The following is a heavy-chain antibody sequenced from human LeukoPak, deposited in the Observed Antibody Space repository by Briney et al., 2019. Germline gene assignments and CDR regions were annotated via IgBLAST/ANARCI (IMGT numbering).Heavy chain of an antibody. V-gene: IGHV4-30-2*01. D-gene: IGHD4-17*01. CDR3: ARSTPVTYNFDY. J-gene: IGHJ4*02. CDR1: GGSISSDGYS. Sequence: SETLSLTCAVSGGSISSDGYSWRWIRQPPGKGLEWIGYMYHSGSTYYNPSLKSRVTMSVDRSKNQFSLKLTSVTAADTAVYYCARSTPVTYNFDYWGQGTLVTVSS. CDR2: MYHSGST.